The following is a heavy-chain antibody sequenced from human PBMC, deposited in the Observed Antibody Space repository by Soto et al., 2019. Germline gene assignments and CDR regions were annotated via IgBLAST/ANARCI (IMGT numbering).Heavy chain of an antibody. V-gene: IGHV4-39*01. D-gene: IGHD6-19*01. CDR3: ARQAGAVADY. CDR2: IYTSGNT. J-gene: IGHJ4*02. Sequence: QLQLQESGPGLVRPSETLSLTCTVSGGFFSSPSYSWGWIRQPPGKGLEWIGIIYTSGNTDYNLSIKTRVTISVDTSKNQFSLKLTYVTAAYTAVYYCARQAGAVADYWGQGSLVTVSS. CDR1: GGFFSSPSYS.